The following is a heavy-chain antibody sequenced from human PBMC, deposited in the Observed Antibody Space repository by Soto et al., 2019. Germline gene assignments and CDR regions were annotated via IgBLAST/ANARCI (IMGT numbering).Heavy chain of an antibody. J-gene: IGHJ5*02. Sequence: QVQLVQSGAEVKKPGSSVKVSCKASGGTFSSYTISWVRQAPGQGLEWMGRIIPILGIANYAQKFQGRVTITADKSTSTAYMELSSLRSEDTAVYYCARDSTVNYYGSGSYYSWFDPWGQGTLVTVSS. CDR2: IIPILGIA. CDR3: ARDSTVNYYGSGSYYSWFDP. D-gene: IGHD3-10*01. CDR1: GGTFSSYT. V-gene: IGHV1-69*08.